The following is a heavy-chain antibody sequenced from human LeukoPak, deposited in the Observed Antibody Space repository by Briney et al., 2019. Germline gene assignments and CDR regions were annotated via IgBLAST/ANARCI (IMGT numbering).Heavy chain of an antibody. J-gene: IGHJ4*02. V-gene: IGHV3-23*01. D-gene: IGHD3-10*01. CDR2: ISGSGGGT. CDR3: ARERFGERFDY. CDR1: GFTVSTSA. Sequence: GGSLRLSCAAAGFTVSTSAMSWVRQAPGKGLEWVSGISGSGGGTYYADSVKGRFSISRDISKNTLYLQMNSLRAEDTAVYYCARERFGERFDYWGQGTLVTVSS.